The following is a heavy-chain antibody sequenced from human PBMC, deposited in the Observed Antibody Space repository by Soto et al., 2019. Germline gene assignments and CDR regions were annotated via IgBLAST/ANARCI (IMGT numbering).Heavy chain of an antibody. CDR3: AHAYGGRSLY. V-gene: IGHV2-5*02. Sequence: QITLKESGPTLVKPTQTLTLTCTFSGFSLPTYRVGVGWIRQPPGKALEWLAVIYWDDTKTYRPSLQSRLTITKDTSKTQVALTMTDMDPVDTATYYCAHAYGGRSLYWGQGTLVTVSS. CDR2: IYWDDTK. J-gene: IGHJ4*02. CDR1: GFSLPTYRVG. D-gene: IGHD1-26*01.